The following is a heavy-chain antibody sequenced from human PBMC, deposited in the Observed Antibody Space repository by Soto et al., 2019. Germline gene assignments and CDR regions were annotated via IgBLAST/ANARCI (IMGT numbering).Heavy chain of an antibody. CDR3: ARDRGCSNTNCYNVFDP. V-gene: IGHV3-30-3*01. J-gene: IGHJ5*02. CDR2: ISYDGTSE. CDR1: ASTFNTYA. D-gene: IGHD2-2*02. Sequence: QVQLVESVGGLVQPGRSISLSCAASASTFNTYAMHCVRQAPEKGLEWVAVISYDGTSEYYADSVKGRFPISRDNSKNTLYLQMNSLGPEDTAVYYCARDRGCSNTNCYNVFDPLGQGTFVTVSS.